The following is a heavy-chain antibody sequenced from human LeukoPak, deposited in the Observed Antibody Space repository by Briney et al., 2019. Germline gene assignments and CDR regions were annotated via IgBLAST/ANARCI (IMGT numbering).Heavy chain of an antibody. CDR2: ISWNSASI. CDR3: AKGGSYDSSGYYSNPLYYFDY. D-gene: IGHD3-22*01. V-gene: IGHV3-9*01. J-gene: IGHJ4*02. Sequence: PGRSLRLSCAASGFTFDDYAMHWVRHAPGKGLEWVSGISWNSASIVYADSVKGQFTISRDNAKNSLYLQMNSLRADDTALYYCAKGGSYDSSGYYSNPLYYFDYWGQGTLVTVSS. CDR1: GFTFDDYA.